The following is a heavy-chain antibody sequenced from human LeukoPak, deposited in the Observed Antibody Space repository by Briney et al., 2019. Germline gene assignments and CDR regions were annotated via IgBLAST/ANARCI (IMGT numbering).Heavy chain of an antibody. V-gene: IGHV1-69*05. J-gene: IGHJ5*02. Sequence: ASVKVSCKASGGTFSSYAISWVRQAPGQGLEWMGGIIPIFGTANYAQKFHGRVTITTDESTSTAYMELSSLRSEDTAVYYCAQYSSGYHNWFDPWGQGTLVTVSS. CDR1: GGTFSSYA. CDR3: AQYSSGYHNWFDP. CDR2: IIPIFGTA. D-gene: IGHD3-22*01.